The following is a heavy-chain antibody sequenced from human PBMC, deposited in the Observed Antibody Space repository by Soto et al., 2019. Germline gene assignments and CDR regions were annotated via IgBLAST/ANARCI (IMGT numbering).Heavy chain of an antibody. D-gene: IGHD3-10*01. CDR1: GGSFMSQA. CDR2: IIPFSGTV. Sequence: QVQLVQSGAEVKKPGSSVKVSCKASGGSFMSQAISWVRQAPGQGPEWMGGIIPFSGTVTYTQRFQGRLTLTADEPTKTAYMELSSLRSEDTAVDYCARGSYDSYAGFFGMDVWGQVPTVAVS. CDR3: ARGSYDSYAGFFGMDV. V-gene: IGHV1-69*01. J-gene: IGHJ6*02.